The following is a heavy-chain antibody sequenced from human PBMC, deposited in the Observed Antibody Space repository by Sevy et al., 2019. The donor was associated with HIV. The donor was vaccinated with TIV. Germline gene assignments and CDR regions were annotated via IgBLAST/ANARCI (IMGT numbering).Heavy chain of an antibody. CDR1: GFSLSTSGVG. J-gene: IGHJ6*03. D-gene: IGHD6-13*01. CDR3: AHSSGSSSWSLARYYYYYYMDV. Sequence: SGPTLVKPTQTLTLTCTFSGFSLSTSGVGVGWIRQPPGKALEWLALIYWNDDKRYSPSLKSRLTITKDTSKNQVVLTMTNMDPVDTATYYCAHSSGSSSWSLARYYYYYYMDVWGKGTTVTVSS. V-gene: IGHV2-5*01. CDR2: IYWNDDK.